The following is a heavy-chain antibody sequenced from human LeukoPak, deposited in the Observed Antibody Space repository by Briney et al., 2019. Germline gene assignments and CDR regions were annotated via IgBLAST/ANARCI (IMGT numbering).Heavy chain of an antibody. CDR2: IYYSGST. D-gene: IGHD3-10*01. V-gene: IGHV4-39*07. Sequence: SETLSLTCTVSGGSISSSSYYWGWLRQPPGKGLEWFGSIYYSGSTYYNPSLKSRVTISVDTSKNQFSLKLSSVTAADTAVYDCATLMVRGVMKSYYGMDVWGQGTTVTVSS. CDR3: ATLMVRGVMKSYYGMDV. J-gene: IGHJ6*02. CDR1: GGSISSSSYY.